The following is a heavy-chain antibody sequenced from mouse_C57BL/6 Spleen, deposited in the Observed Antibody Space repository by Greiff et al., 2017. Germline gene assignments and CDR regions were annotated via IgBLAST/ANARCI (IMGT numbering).Heavy chain of an antibody. D-gene: IGHD1-1*01. CDR1: GYTFTDYE. V-gene: IGHV1-15*01. Sequence: QVQLQQSGAELVRPGASVTLSCKASGYTFTDYEMHWVKQTPVHGLEWIGAIDPETGGTAYNQKFKGKAILTAEKSSSTAYMELRSLTSEDSAVYYCTRLPNYYGSSPTMDYWGQGTSVTVSS. J-gene: IGHJ4*01. CDR3: TRLPNYYGSSPTMDY. CDR2: IDPETGGT.